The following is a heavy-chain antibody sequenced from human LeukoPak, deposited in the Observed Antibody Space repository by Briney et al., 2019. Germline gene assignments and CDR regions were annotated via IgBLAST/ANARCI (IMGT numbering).Heavy chain of an antibody. V-gene: IGHV4-30-4*01. CDR1: GGSISSGDYY. CDR2: IYYSGST. Sequence: SETLSLTCTVSGGSISSGDYYWSWIRQPPGKGLEWIGYIYYSGSTYYNPSLKSRVTISVDTSKNQFSLKLSSVTAADTAVYYCARDYVKGGSPDYWGQGTLVTVSS. J-gene: IGHJ4*02. CDR3: ARDYVKGGSPDY. D-gene: IGHD2-15*01.